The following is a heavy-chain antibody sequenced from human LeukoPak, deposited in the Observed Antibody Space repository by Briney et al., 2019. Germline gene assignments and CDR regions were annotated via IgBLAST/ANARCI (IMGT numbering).Heavy chain of an antibody. CDR1: GFTFSSYS. J-gene: IGHJ4*02. V-gene: IGHV3-21*01. CDR3: ARETGAVAGTEFHY. Sequence: GALRLSCAASGFTFSSYSRNWVRQAPGKGLEGVSSISSSSTYIYYANSLRGRFTISRDKAKNSLYLQMTSLRAEDTAVYYCARETGAVAGTEFHYWGQGTLVTVSS. D-gene: IGHD6-19*01. CDR2: ISSSSTYI.